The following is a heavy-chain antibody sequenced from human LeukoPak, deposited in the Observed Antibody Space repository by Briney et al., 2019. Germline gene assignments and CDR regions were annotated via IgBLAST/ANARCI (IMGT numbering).Heavy chain of an antibody. V-gene: IGHV3-30*04. J-gene: IGHJ6*02. Sequence: GGSLRLSCAASGFTFRSYALHRVRQAPGKGLKWVAVISYDGSNKYYADSVKGRFTISRDNSKNTLFLQMNSLRAEDTAVYYCAREMDVWGQGTTVTVSS. CDR2: ISYDGSNK. CDR3: AREMDV. CDR1: GFTFRSYA.